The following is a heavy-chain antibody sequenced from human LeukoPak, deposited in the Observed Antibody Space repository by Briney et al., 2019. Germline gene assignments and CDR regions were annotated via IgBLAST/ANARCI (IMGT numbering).Heavy chain of an antibody. D-gene: IGHD3-22*01. CDR1: GGSISSYY. J-gene: IGHJ6*03. CDR2: IYHSGST. V-gene: IGHV4-59*08. CDR3: ARAGYYYDSSGYYYYYYYMDV. Sequence: PSETLSLTCTVSGGSISSYYWSWIRQSPGKGLEWIGSIYHSGSTYYNPSLKSRVTISVDTSKNQFSLKLSSVTAADTAVYYCARAGYYYDSSGYYYYYYYMDVWGKGTTVTVSS.